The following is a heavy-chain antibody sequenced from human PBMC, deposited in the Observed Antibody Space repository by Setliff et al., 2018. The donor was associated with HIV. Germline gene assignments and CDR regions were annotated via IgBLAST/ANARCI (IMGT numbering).Heavy chain of an antibody. D-gene: IGHD6-25*01. J-gene: IGHJ5*02. CDR2: IHRSGTV. V-gene: IGHV4-39*07. CDR3: TREKFGSGSSVTEVRLFDP. Sequence: SETLSLTCTVSGGSINIGKTFWGWIRQPPGKGLEWIGGIHRSGTVSFNPSLSTRINLSLDSSKNQFSLRLRSVTAADTAVYFCTREKFGSGSSVTEVRLFDPWGHGTLVTVSS. CDR1: GGSINIGKTF.